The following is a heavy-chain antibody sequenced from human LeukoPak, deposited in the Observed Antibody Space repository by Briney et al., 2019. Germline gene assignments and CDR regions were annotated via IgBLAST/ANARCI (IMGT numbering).Heavy chain of an antibody. D-gene: IGHD3-22*01. V-gene: IGHV4-34*01. CDR2: INHSGST. CDR1: GGSFSGYY. Sequence: PSETLSLTCAVYGGSFSGYYWSWIRQPPGKGLEWIGEINHSGSTNYNPSLKSRVTISVDTSKNQFSLKLSSVTAADTAVYYCARGRKQDYYYDSSGYLAFFDYWGQGTLVTVSS. CDR3: ARGRKQDYYYDSSGYLAFFDY. J-gene: IGHJ4*02.